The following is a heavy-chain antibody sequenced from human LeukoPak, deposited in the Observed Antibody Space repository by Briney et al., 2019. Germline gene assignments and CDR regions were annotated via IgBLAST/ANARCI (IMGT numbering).Heavy chain of an antibody. V-gene: IGHV2-5*01. J-gene: IGHJ4*02. Sequence: SGPTLVKPTQTLTLTCTFSGFSLSTSGVGVGWIRQPPGKALEWLALIYWNDDKRYSPSLKSRLTITKDTSKNQVVLTMTNMDPVDTATYYCAHFSGSHSPWDYWGQGTLVTVSS. D-gene: IGHD1-26*01. CDR2: IYWNDDK. CDR1: GFSLSTSGVG. CDR3: AHFSGSHSPWDY.